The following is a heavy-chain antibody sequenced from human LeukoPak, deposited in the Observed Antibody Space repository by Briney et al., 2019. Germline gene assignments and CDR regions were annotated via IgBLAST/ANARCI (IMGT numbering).Heavy chain of an antibody. V-gene: IGHV1-2*02. Sequence: ASVKVSCKASGYTFTGYYIHWMRQAPGQGLEWMGWINPNSGGFDYAQKFQGRVTMTRDTSISTAYMELTRLTSDDTAVYYCARDRDYDSSGYHTSGYFQHWGQGTLVTVSS. CDR3: ARDRDYDSSGYHTSGYFQH. CDR2: INPNSGGF. J-gene: IGHJ1*01. CDR1: GYTFTGYY. D-gene: IGHD3-22*01.